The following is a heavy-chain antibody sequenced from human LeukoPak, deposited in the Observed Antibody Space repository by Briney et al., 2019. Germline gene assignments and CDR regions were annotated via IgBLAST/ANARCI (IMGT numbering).Heavy chain of an antibody. CDR3: ARRSGGAFDI. CDR2: VYYSGST. Sequence: SETLSLICSVSGGSISSSDFYWGWIRQPPGKGLEWTGSVYYSGSTYSNPSLKSRVTISVDTSKNQFSLKMRSVTASDTAEYYCARRSGGAFDIWGQGTMVTVSP. D-gene: IGHD2-15*01. CDR1: GGSISSSDFY. J-gene: IGHJ3*02. V-gene: IGHV4-39*01.